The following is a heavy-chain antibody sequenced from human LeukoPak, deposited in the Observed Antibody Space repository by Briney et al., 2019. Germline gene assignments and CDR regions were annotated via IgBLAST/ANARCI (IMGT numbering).Heavy chain of an antibody. J-gene: IGHJ4*02. CDR2: VNPHSGVR. D-gene: IGHD2/OR15-2a*01. CDR1: GFTFSDYY. Sequence: ASVTVSCKSSGFTFSDYYIHWVRQAPGQGLEWMGYVNPHSGVRSSPQKFQGRVTMTPDTSISVVYMELSSLTSDDTAIYYCVREGNDLLSKNFDYWGQGTLVTVSS. V-gene: IGHV1-2*02. CDR3: VREGNDLLSKNFDY.